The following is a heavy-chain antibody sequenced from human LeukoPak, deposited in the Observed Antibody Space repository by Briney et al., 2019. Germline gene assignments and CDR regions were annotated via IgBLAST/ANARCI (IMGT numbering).Heavy chain of an antibody. CDR3: ARTSGSYRHFGY. D-gene: IGHD1-26*01. V-gene: IGHV4-39*01. CDR1: GGSISSSSYY. CDR2: IYYSGST. J-gene: IGHJ4*02. Sequence: SETLSLTCTVSGGSISSSSYYRGWIRQPPGKGLVWIGSIYYSGSTYYNPSLKSRVTISVDTSKNQFSLKLSSVTAADTAVYYCARTSGSYRHFGYWGQGTLVTVSS.